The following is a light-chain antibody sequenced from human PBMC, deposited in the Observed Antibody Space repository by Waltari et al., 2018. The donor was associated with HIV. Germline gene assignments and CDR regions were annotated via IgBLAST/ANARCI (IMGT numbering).Light chain of an antibody. J-gene: IGLJ1*01. CDR1: NIGRKG. CDR2: DDS. CDR3: QVCDTSNDHPYV. Sequence: SYVLTQPPSVSVAPGQTASITCGGNNIGRKGLPWYQQKPGQAPGLVVYDDSGRPSRIPERFSGSNSGNTATLTISTVEAGDEADYYCQVCDTSNDHPYVFGTGTKVTVL. V-gene: IGLV3-21*02.